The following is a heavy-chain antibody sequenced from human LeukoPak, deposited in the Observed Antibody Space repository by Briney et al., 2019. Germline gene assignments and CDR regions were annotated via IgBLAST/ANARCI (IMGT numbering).Heavy chain of an antibody. CDR1: GFTFSDYY. J-gene: IGHJ4*02. Sequence: GGSLRLSCAASGFTFSDYYMTWFRQAPGKGLEWVSYISGGSSYTNFADSVKGRFTISRDNAKNSLSLQMNSLRAEDTAVYYCARVSLLDDGGLGDYWGQGTLVTVSS. CDR2: ISGGSSYT. CDR3: ARVSLLDDGGLGDY. D-gene: IGHD4-23*01. V-gene: IGHV3-11*06.